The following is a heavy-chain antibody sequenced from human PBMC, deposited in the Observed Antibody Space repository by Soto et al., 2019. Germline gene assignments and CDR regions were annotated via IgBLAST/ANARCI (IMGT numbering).Heavy chain of an antibody. CDR3: ARHVDYYDSSGYGYYYYGMDV. CDR1: GYSFTSYW. Sequence: PGESLKISCKGSGYSFTSYWIRWVRQMPGKGLEWMGRIDPSDSYTNYSPSFQGHVTISADKSISTAYLQWSSLKASDTAMYYCARHVDYYDSSGYGYYYYGMDVWGQGTTVTVSS. V-gene: IGHV5-10-1*01. J-gene: IGHJ6*02. D-gene: IGHD3-22*01. CDR2: IDPSDSYT.